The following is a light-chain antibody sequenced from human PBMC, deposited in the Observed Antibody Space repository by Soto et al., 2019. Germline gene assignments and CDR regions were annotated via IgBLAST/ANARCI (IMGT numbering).Light chain of an antibody. Sequence: QLVLTQSPSASASLGASVKLTCTLNSEYSMYAIAWHQQQPEKGPRYLMKVNSGGSHTKGDGIPDRFSGSSSGAERYLIISSLQSEDEADYYCQTWGTGSSVVFGGGTKLTVL. J-gene: IGLJ2*01. CDR3: QTWGTGSSVV. CDR2: VNSGGSH. V-gene: IGLV4-69*02. CDR1: SEYSMYA.